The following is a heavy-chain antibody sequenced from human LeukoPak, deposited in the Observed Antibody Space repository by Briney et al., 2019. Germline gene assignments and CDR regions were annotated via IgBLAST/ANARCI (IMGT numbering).Heavy chain of an antibody. CDR3: ARDRGDYYMDV. CDR1: GGSISSSSYY. CDR2: IYYSGNT. J-gene: IGHJ6*03. Sequence: SETLSLTCTVSGGSISSSSYYWGWIRQPPGKGLEYIGSIYYSGNTYYNPSLKSRVTMSVDTSSNQFSLKLTSVTAADTAVYYCARDRGDYYMDVWGKGTTVTVSS. V-gene: IGHV4-39*07.